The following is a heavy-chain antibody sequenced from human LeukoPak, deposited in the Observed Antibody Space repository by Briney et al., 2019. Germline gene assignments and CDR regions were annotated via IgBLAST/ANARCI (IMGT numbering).Heavy chain of an antibody. CDR2: ISYDGSNR. D-gene: IGHD3-3*01. J-gene: IGHJ4*02. Sequence: LRLSCAASGFTFSSYAMHWVRQAPGKGLEWVAVISYDGSNRYYADSVKGRFTISRDNSKNTLYLQMNSLRAEDTAVYYCAKEYYDFWSGYPHDYWGQGTLVTVSS. CDR1: GFTFSSYA. V-gene: IGHV3-30*04. CDR3: AKEYYDFWSGYPHDY.